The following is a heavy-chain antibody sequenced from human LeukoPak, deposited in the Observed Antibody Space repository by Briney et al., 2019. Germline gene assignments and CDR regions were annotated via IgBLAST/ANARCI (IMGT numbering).Heavy chain of an antibody. V-gene: IGHV4-31*03. CDR3: ATRVEGAPDYYYYMDV. D-gene: IGHD3-16*01. J-gene: IGHJ6*03. CDR1: GDSISSDGYY. CDR2: IYYSGST. Sequence: SQTLSLTCTVSGDSISSDGYYWSWIRQHPGKGLEWIGYIYYSGSTYYNPSLKSRVTISVDTSKNQFSLKLSSVTAADTAVYYCATRVEGAPDYYYYMDVWGKGTTVTVSS.